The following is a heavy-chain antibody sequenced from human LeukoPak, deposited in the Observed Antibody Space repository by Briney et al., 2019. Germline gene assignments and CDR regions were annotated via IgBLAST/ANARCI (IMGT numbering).Heavy chain of an antibody. V-gene: IGHV3-49*04. CDR2: IRSKAYGGTT. CDR1: GFTFGDYA. CDR3: TRERRYFDWLLSVNDY. Sequence: GGSLRLSCTASGFTFGDYAMSWVRQAPGKGLEGVGFIRSKAYGGTTEYAASVKGRFTISRDDSKSIAYLQMNSLKTEDTAVYYCTRERRYFDWLLSVNDYWGQGTLVTVSS. J-gene: IGHJ4*02. D-gene: IGHD3-9*01.